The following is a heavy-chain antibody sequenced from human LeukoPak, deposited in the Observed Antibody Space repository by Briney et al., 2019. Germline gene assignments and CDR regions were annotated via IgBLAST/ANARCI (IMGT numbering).Heavy chain of an antibody. Sequence: GESLKISCKGSGYSFINYWIGWVRLTPGKCLEWMGIIYPGDSDTRYSPSFQGQVTISVDKSTSTAYMHWSSLKASDIATYYCARVMSGYLYFDYWGQGTLVTVSS. CDR3: ARVMSGYLYFDY. CDR2: IYPGDSDT. CDR1: GYSFINYW. V-gene: IGHV5-51*01. D-gene: IGHD3-3*01. J-gene: IGHJ4*02.